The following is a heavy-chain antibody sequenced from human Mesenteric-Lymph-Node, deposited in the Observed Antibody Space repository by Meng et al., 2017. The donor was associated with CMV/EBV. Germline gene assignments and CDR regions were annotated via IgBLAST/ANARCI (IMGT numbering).Heavy chain of an antibody. CDR2: INPSGGST. CDR1: GYTFNNHY. J-gene: IGHJ6*02. V-gene: IGHV1-46*02. Sequence: ASVKVSCKTSGYTFNNHYMHWVRQAPGQGLEWLGIINPSGGSTHYPQKFRGRVALTRDTSTSTFYLELRALEREDTATYCCGREEWPTYSYYGMDVWGQGTTVTVSS. CDR3: GREEWPTYSYYGMDV. D-gene: IGHD3-3*01.